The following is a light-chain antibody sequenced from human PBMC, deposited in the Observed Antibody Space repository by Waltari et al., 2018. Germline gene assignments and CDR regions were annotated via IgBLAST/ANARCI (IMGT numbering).Light chain of an antibody. J-gene: IGLJ1*01. V-gene: IGLV2-23*02. CDR2: EVF. CDR1: HNDVGNYYL. CDR3: SSYAGTSSAYV. Sequence: QSALTQPASVSGSPGQSITTSCPGPHNDVGNYYLVSWYRQYPGKPPKLMIYEVFKRPSGVSIRFSASKSGNTASLTISGLQAEDEADYYCSSYAGTSSAYVFGTGTKVTVL.